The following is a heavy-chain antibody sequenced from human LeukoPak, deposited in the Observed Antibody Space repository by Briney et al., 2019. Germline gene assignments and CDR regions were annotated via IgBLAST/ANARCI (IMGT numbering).Heavy chain of an antibody. CDR3: ARGQVWYQLLYDYFDY. CDR1: GFSFSTYA. J-gene: IGHJ4*02. D-gene: IGHD2-2*02. Sequence: PGGSLRLSCAASGFSFSTYAISWVRQAPGKGLEWVSSFLSSSSYIYYADSVKGRFTISRDNAKNSLYLQMNSLRAEDTAVYYCARGQVWYQLLYDYFDYWGQGTLVTVSS. CDR2: FLSSSSYI. V-gene: IGHV3-21*01.